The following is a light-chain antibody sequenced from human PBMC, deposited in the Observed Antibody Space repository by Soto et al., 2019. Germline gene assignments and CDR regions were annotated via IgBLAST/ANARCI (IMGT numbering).Light chain of an antibody. Sequence: QSALTQPASVSGSPGQSITLSCTGTSSDVGRYNYVSWYQQHPGKAPKLMIYEVSNRPSGLSNRFSGSKSGNTASLTISGLQAEDEAHYYCSSYTSSTTWVFGGGTKVTVL. CDR1: SSDVGRYNY. J-gene: IGLJ3*02. CDR2: EVS. V-gene: IGLV2-14*01. CDR3: SSYTSSTTWV.